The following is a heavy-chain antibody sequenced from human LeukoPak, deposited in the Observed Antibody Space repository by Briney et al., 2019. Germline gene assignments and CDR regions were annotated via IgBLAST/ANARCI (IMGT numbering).Heavy chain of an antibody. V-gene: IGHV3-21*01. CDR1: GFTFSSYS. D-gene: IGHD2-15*01. Sequence: GGSLRLSCAASGFTFSSYSMNWVRQAPGKGLEWVSSISSSSSYIYYADSVKGRFTISRDNAKNSLYLQMNSLRAEDTTVYYCARELLRYFDLWGRGTLVTVSS. CDR2: ISSSSSYI. CDR3: ARELLRYFDL. J-gene: IGHJ2*01.